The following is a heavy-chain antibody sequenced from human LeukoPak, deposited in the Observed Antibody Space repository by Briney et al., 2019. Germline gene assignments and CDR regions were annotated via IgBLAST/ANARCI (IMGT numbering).Heavy chain of an antibody. V-gene: IGHV3-66*01. CDR3: ARELYSSSWSILGY. J-gene: IGHJ4*02. CDR2: IYSGGST. CDR1: GFTFSSYA. Sequence: GGSLRLSCAASGFTFSSYAMSWVRQAPGKGLEWVSVIYSGGSTYYADSVKGGFTISRDNSKNTLYLQMNSLRAEDTAVYYCARELYSSSWSILGYWGQGTLVTVSS. D-gene: IGHD6-13*01.